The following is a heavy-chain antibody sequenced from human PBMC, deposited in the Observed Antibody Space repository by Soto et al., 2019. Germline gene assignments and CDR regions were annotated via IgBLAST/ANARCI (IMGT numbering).Heavy chain of an antibody. J-gene: IGHJ4*02. CDR3: HPLDYYDSSGYYSGY. CDR1: GYMFTNYL. CDR2: IYPGDSDA. Sequence: GESLEICCQGSGYMFTNYLIGWVRQMTGKGLEWMGIIYPGDSDARYSPSFQGKVTISADKSISTAYLQMNSLRAEETAVYYCHPLDYYDSSGYYSGYWGPGTLVTVSS. D-gene: IGHD3-22*01. V-gene: IGHV5-51*01.